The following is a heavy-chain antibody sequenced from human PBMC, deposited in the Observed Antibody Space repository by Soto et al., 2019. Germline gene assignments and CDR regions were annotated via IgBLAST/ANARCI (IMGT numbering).Heavy chain of an antibody. D-gene: IGHD5-12*01. V-gene: IGHV1-69*01. CDR2: IIPIFGTA. J-gene: IGHJ6*02. CDR1: GGTFSSYA. CDR3: ARTSLSDYSPPYYYGMDV. Sequence: QVQLVQSGAEVKKPGSSVKVSCKASGGTFSSYAISWVRQAPGQGLEWMGGIIPIFGTANYAQKFQGRVTSTADESTSTAYMELSSLRSEDTAVYYCARTSLSDYSPPYYYGMDVWGQGTTVTVSS.